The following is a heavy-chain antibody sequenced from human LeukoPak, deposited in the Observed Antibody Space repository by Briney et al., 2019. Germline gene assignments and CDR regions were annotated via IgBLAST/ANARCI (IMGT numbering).Heavy chain of an antibody. D-gene: IGHD5-24*01. V-gene: IGHV1-18*01. CDR3: ARDPVEMATTEFDY. CDR2: IHTYIGHT. J-gene: IGHJ4*02. CDR1: GYTFNSYG. Sequence: ASVKVSCKSSGYTFNSYGITWVRQAPGQGLEWMGWIHTYIGHTNYAQKLQGRVTMTTDTSTSTAYMELRSLRSDDTAVYYCARDPVEMATTEFDYWGQGTLVTVSS.